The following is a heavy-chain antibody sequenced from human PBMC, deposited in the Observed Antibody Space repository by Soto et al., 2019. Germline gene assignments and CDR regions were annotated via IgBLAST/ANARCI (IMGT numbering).Heavy chain of an antibody. CDR1: GYSFSTSG. CDR2: ISGYTGKA. J-gene: IGHJ5*02. V-gene: IGHV1-18*01. CDR3: AMWCVVVVLPDSSSLVGNWFDP. Sequence: QVQLVQAGAEVKKPGASVNVSGKTSGYSFSTSGINWVRQAPGQGLDGLGWISGYTGKALYAREFQGRVTMTTDPSARAAYMDLRSLKTDDPAVYFCAMWCVVVVLPDSSSLVGNWFDPWGQGTLVTVSS. D-gene: IGHD2-21*01.